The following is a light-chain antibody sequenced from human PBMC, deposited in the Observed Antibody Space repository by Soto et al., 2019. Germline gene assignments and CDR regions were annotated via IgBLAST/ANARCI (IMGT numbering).Light chain of an antibody. V-gene: IGKV3D-20*02. CDR2: DAS. J-gene: IGKJ5*01. CDR1: QSISSTY. CDR3: QQRSNWLFT. Sequence: ENRLKQSPGTLSLYTGERATLSCRASQSISSTYLTWYHQRPGQAPRLLIYDASRRATGIPDRFSGSGSGTDFSLTISRLEPEDFAVYYCQQRSNWLFTFGQGTRLEI.